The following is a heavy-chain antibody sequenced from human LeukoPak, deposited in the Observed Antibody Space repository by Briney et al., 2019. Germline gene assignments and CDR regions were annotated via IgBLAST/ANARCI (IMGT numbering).Heavy chain of an antibody. CDR2: IYTSGST. V-gene: IGHV4-4*07. Sequence: SETLSLTCTVSGNSFGDYYWSWIRQPAGKGLEWIGRIYTSGSTNYNPSLKSRVTISVDTSKNQFSLKLSSVTAADTAVYYCARHNEEDPDYCYYYMDVWGKGTTVTISS. CDR3: ARHNEEDPDYCYYYMDV. J-gene: IGHJ6*03. CDR1: GNSFGDYY. D-gene: IGHD2-15*01.